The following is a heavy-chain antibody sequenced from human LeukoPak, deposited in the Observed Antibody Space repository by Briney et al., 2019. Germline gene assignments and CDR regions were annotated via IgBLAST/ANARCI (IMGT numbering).Heavy chain of an antibody. J-gene: IGHJ4*02. CDR2: VYSNGNA. CDR1: GGSISSGSYY. CDR3: ARVVYYDSSGYDY. D-gene: IGHD3-22*01. V-gene: IGHV4-61*02. Sequence: SKTLSLTCTVSGGSISSGSYYWTWIRQPAGKELEWIGRVYSNGNANYNPSLKSRVTISIDTSKNQFSLHLTSVTAADTAVYYCARVVYYDSSGYDYWGQGTLVTVSS.